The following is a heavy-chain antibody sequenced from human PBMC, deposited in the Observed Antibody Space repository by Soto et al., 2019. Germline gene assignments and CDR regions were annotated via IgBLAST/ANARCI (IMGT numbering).Heavy chain of an antibody. J-gene: IGHJ5*02. V-gene: IGHV4-31*03. Sequence: QVRLQESGPGLVKPSQTLSLTCTVSGGSIRRGGYYWSWIRQHPGKGLEWIGYIYYSGSTYYNPSLKSRVNISVDASKNQSHQKMSSVTAADTAVYYCARGEVVVAATSWLDPWGQGTLVTVSS. D-gene: IGHD2-15*01. CDR1: GGSIRRGGYY. CDR2: IYYSGST. CDR3: ARGEVVVAATSWLDP.